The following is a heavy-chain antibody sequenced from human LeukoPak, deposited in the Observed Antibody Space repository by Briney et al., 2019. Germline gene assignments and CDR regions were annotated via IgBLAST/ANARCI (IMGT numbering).Heavy chain of an antibody. V-gene: IGHV3-23*01. CDR1: GFTFSSYA. D-gene: IGHD3-22*01. Sequence: GGSLRLSCAASGFTFSSYAMSWVRQAPGKGLEWVSAISGSGGSTYYTDSVKGRFTISRDNSKNTLYLQMNSLRAEDTAVYYCAKKGDYYDSSGYRLDYWGQGTLVTVSS. CDR2: ISGSGGST. CDR3: AKKGDYYDSSGYRLDY. J-gene: IGHJ4*02.